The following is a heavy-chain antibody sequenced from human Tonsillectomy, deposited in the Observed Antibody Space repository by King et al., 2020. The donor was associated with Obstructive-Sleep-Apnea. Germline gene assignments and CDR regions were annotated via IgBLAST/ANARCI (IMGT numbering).Heavy chain of an antibody. D-gene: IGHD4-17*01. CDR2: INEGGGER. CDR1: GFTFSSYW. CDR3: ARVGGPYGDYGVFRFDP. V-gene: IGHV3-7*03. Sequence: VQLVESGGGVVQPGGSLRLSCAASGFTFSSYWMGWVPQAPGKGLEWVANINEGGGERNYVDSVKGRFTISRDNAKNSLFLQMNSLRAEDTAVYYCARVGGPYGDYGVFRFDPWGQETLVTVSS. J-gene: IGHJ5*02.